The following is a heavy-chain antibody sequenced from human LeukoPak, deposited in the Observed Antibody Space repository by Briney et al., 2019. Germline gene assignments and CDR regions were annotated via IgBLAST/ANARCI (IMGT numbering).Heavy chain of an antibody. CDR2: IKKDGSDK. CDR1: GFTFSDCW. Sequence: GGSLRLSCAASGFTFSDCWMSWVRQAPGKGLEWVANIKKDGSDKYYVDSVKGRFTVSRDNAKNSLYLQMNSLRAEDTAVYYCAREPLTGWAFDIWGQGTMVTVSS. J-gene: IGHJ3*02. D-gene: IGHD6-19*01. V-gene: IGHV3-7*01. CDR3: AREPLTGWAFDI.